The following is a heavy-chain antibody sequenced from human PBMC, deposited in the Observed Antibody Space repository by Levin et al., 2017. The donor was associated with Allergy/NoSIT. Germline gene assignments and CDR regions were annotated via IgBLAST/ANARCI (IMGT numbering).Heavy chain of an antibody. Sequence: PGGSLRLSCAGSGFTFDDYAMHWVRQVPGKGLEWVSGISKNSDNIAYADSVKGRFTISRDNAKNSLYLQMNNLRTEYTAFYYCVKGCYDFWSDPDYWGQGTLVTVFS. D-gene: IGHD3-3*01. V-gene: IGHV3-9*01. CDR2: ISKNSDNI. J-gene: IGHJ4*02. CDR1: GFTFDDYA. CDR3: VKGCYDFWSDPDY.